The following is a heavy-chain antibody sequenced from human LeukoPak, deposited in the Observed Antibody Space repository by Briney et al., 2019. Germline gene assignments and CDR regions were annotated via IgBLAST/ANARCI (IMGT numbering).Heavy chain of an antibody. D-gene: IGHD3-16*01. Sequence: PGGSLRLSCAASGFAVNTKFMHWVRQAPGKGLEWISVIYSGGLTYYADSVEGRFTISRDNSKNTLYLYMNSLTAEDTAVYYCARDEVTSGGGLESWGQGALVIVSS. V-gene: IGHV3-53*01. J-gene: IGHJ4*02. CDR3: ARDEVTSGGGLES. CDR2: IYSGGLT. CDR1: GFAVNTKF.